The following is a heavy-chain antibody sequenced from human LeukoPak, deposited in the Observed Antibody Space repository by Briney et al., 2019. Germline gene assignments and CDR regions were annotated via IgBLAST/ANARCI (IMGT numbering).Heavy chain of an antibody. Sequence: GGSLRLSCAASGFTFNSYWMSWVRQPPGKGLEWVANIKQDGSEEYYVDSVKGRFTISRDNAKNSLYLQMNSLRAEDTAVYYCASEMGYCSSTSCYDAFDIWGQGTMVTVSS. J-gene: IGHJ3*02. V-gene: IGHV3-7*01. CDR1: GFTFNSYW. CDR3: ASEMGYCSSTSCYDAFDI. CDR2: IKQDGSEE. D-gene: IGHD2-2*01.